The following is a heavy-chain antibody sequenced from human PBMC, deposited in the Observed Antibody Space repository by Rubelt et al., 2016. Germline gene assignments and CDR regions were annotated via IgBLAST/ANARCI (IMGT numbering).Heavy chain of an antibody. CDR1: GFTFSSYG. Sequence: GFTFSSYGMHWVRQAPGKGLEWVAVIWYDGSNKYYADSVKGRFTISRDNSKNTLYLQMNSLRAEDTAVYYCASTKFSSWYFDYWGQGTLVTVSS. V-gene: IGHV3-33*01. D-gene: IGHD6-13*01. CDR3: ASTKFSSWYFDY. J-gene: IGHJ4*02. CDR2: IWYDGSNK.